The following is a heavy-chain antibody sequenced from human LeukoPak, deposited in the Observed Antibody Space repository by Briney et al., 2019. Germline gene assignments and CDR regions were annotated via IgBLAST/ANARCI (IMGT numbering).Heavy chain of an antibody. CDR2: IYPGDSDT. D-gene: IGHD3-10*01. V-gene: IGHV5-51*01. CDR1: GYSFTSYW. CDR3: ARNRRRTITMVRGDKNAPFDY. J-gene: IGHJ4*02. Sequence: GESLKISCKGSGYSFTSYWIGWVRQMPGKGLEWMGIIYPGDSDTRYSPSFQGQVTISADKSISTAYLQWSSLKASDTAVYYCARNRRRTITMVRGDKNAPFDYWGQGTLVTVSS.